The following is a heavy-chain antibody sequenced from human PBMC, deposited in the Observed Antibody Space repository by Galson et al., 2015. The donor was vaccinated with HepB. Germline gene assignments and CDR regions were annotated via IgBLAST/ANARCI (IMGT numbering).Heavy chain of an antibody. V-gene: IGHV3-33*01. Sequence: SLRLSCATSGFNFRNYVMHWVRQAPGKGLEWVALIWFEGSERYYAASVKGRFTISRDNSKNTLYLVVNSLGAEDTAVYYCGRVGGGWELPPDLWGQGTLVTVSS. D-gene: IGHD4-23*01. CDR3: GRVGGGWELPPDL. CDR1: GFNFRNYV. J-gene: IGHJ4*02. CDR2: IWFEGSER.